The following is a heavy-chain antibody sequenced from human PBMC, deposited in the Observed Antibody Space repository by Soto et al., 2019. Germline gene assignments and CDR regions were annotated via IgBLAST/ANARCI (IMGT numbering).Heavy chain of an antibody. Sequence: PGGSLRLSCAASGFTFSSYGMHWVRQAPGKGLEWVAVISYDGSNKYYADSVKGRFTISSDNSKNTLYLQMNSLRAEDTAVYYCARDPRYYDSSGYHDYWGQGTLVTV. CDR1: GFTFSSYG. CDR2: ISYDGSNK. D-gene: IGHD3-22*01. CDR3: ARDPRYYDSSGYHDY. V-gene: IGHV3-30*03. J-gene: IGHJ4*02.